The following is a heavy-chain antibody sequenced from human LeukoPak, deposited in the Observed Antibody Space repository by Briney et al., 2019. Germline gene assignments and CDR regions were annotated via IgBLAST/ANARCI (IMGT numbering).Heavy chain of an antibody. J-gene: IGHJ4*02. V-gene: IGHV3-64*01. CDR1: GFTFSSYA. CDR2: ISIHGGDT. Sequence: GGSLRLSCAASGFTFSSYAMHWVRQAPGKGLEYVSAISIHGGDTYYANSVKGRFTISRDNSKNTLYLQMGSLRAEDMAVYYCAKDRPNYHESNGHYYRPNGDYWGQGTLVTVSS. D-gene: IGHD3-22*01. CDR3: AKDRPNYHESNGHYYRPNGDY.